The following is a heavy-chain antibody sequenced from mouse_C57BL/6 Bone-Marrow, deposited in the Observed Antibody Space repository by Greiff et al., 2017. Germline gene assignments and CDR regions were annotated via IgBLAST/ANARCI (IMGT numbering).Heavy chain of an antibody. CDR1: GFTFSSYA. CDR2: ISDGGSYT. Sequence: EVQGVESGGGLVKPGGSLKLSCAASGFTFSSYAMSWVRQTPEKRLEWVATISDGGSYTYYPDNVKGRFTISRDNAKNNLYLQMSQLKSEDTAMYYCARHYDYDVYAMDYWGQGTSVTVSS. J-gene: IGHJ4*01. D-gene: IGHD2-4*01. CDR3: ARHYDYDVYAMDY. V-gene: IGHV5-4*01.